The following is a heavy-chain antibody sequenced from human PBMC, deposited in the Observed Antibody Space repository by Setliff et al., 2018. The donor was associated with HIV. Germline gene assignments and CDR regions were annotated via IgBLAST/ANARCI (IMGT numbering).Heavy chain of an antibody. V-gene: IGHV1-8*02. CDR3: ARCYYDSSGPTDAFDI. CDR1: GYTFTSYD. D-gene: IGHD3-22*01. Sequence: ASVKVSCKASGYTFTSYDINWVRQATGQGLEWMGWMNPNSGNTGYAQKFQGRVTMTRDTSRSTVYMELSSLRSEDTAVYYCARCYYDSSGPTDAFDIWGQGTVVTV. J-gene: IGHJ3*02. CDR2: MNPNSGNT.